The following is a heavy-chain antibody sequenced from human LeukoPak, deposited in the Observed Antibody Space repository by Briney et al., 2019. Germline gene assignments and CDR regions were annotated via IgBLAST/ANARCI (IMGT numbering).Heavy chain of an antibody. CDR3: AREYGIAAVGGLDV. CDR1: GFTFSAYS. D-gene: IGHD6-25*01. CDR2: LSYDGSNQ. V-gene: IGHV3-30*04. Sequence: GGSLRLSCAASGFTFSAYSLHWLRQAPGKGLEWVADLSYDGSNQYYADSVKGRFTISRDTSKNVLYLQMNSRGAEDTAVYYCAREYGIAAVGGLDVWGKGITVTVSS. J-gene: IGHJ6*04.